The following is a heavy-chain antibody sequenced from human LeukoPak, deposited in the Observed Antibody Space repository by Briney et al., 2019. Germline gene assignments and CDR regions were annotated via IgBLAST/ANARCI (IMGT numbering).Heavy chain of an antibody. Sequence: SETLSLTCAVYGGSFSGYYWSWIRQPPGKGLEWIGEINHSGSTNYNPSLKSRVTISVDTSKNQFSLKLSSVTAADTAVYYCARGSGYTYGYPFDSWGQGTLVTVSS. V-gene: IGHV4-34*01. CDR3: ARGSGYTYGYPFDS. CDR1: GGSFSGYY. CDR2: INHSGST. D-gene: IGHD5-18*01. J-gene: IGHJ4*02.